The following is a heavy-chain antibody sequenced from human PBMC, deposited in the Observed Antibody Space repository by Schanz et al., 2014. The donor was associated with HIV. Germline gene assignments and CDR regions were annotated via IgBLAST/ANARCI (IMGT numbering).Heavy chain of an antibody. CDR3: ARGRYYGSEFDY. D-gene: IGHD3-10*01. CDR1: GYTFNTYD. V-gene: IGHV1-8*01. J-gene: IGHJ4*02. Sequence: QVQLVQSGAEVREPGASVKVSCKASGYTFNTYDINWVRQAPGQGLEWMGWMNPNRGNAGFAQKCKGRVTMTRNPSINTAYMELSSLRAEDTAFYDCARGRYYGSEFDYWGQGTLVTISS. CDR2: MNPNRGNA.